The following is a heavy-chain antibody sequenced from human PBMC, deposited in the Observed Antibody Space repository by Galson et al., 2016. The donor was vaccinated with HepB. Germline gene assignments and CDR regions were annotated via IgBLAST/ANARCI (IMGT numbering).Heavy chain of an antibody. V-gene: IGHV1-69*06. CDR2: IIPLFGTT. D-gene: IGHD4-17*01. Sequence: QSGAEVKKPGESLRISCKASGGTFSKYGVSWVRQAPGRGPEWMGGIIPLFGTTQYAQKFQGRVTITADKSTNIAYMDLSSLTSEDTAVYYCARTEMTTVTTIPYYAMDVWGQGTTVTVSS. CDR1: GGTFSKYG. CDR3: ARTEMTTVTTIPYYAMDV. J-gene: IGHJ6*02.